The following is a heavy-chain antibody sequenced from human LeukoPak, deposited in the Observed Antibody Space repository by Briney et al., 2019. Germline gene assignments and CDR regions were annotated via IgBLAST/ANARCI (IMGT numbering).Heavy chain of an antibody. J-gene: IGHJ4*02. CDR2: ISNSGGST. CDR3: TKGQRGNSGYFYFDQ. V-gene: IGHV3-23*01. D-gene: IGHD3-22*01. Sequence: GGSLRLSCVGSGFTFSSYAMRWVRQIPGKGLEWVSAISNSGGSTYYADSVKGRFTISRDSSIDTVYLQMNSLRAEDTAIYYCTKGQRGNSGYFYFDQWGQGTLVTVSS. CDR1: GFTFSSYA.